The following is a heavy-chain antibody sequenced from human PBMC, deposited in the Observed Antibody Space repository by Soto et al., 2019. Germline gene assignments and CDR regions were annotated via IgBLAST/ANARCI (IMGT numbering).Heavy chain of an antibody. CDR1: GYSFTSLH. CDR2: MNPHSGET. J-gene: IGHJ4*02. Sequence: QVQLVQSRAEVRRPGASVKVSCKASGYSFTSLHFNWVRQATGQGLEWIGWMNPHSGETGYAQRFQGRVTMTSDISLSTAYMELRSLTSHDTAVYFCARGSPGPVDHWGQGTLVTVSS. CDR3: ARGSPGPVDH. D-gene: IGHD3-10*01. V-gene: IGHV1-8*01.